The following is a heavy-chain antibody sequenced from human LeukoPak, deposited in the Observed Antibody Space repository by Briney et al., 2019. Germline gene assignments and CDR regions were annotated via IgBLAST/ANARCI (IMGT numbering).Heavy chain of an antibody. CDR3: ARLLFGAFDI. D-gene: IGHD2-15*01. Sequence: APWKAACKACCDTFTRYVFRWVRQAPVHGMEWMGWISAYNGNTNYAQKLQGRVTMTTDTSTSTAYMELRSLRSDDTAVYYCARLLFGAFDIWGQGTMVTVSS. CDR1: CDTFTRYV. CDR2: ISAYNGNT. J-gene: IGHJ3*02. V-gene: IGHV1-18*01.